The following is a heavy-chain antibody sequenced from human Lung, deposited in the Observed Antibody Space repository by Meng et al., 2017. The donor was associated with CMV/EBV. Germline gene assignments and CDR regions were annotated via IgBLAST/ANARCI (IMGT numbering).Heavy chain of an antibody. Sequence: YYMHWVPQAPGQGLEWMGIINPSGGSTSYAQKFQGRVTMTRDTSTSTVYMELSSLRSEDTAVYYCARDSPRCSSTSCYPRGGWFDPWGQGTLVTVSS. D-gene: IGHD2-2*01. V-gene: IGHV1-46*01. CDR3: ARDSPRCSSTSCYPRGGWFDP. CDR2: INPSGGST. J-gene: IGHJ5*02. CDR1: YY.